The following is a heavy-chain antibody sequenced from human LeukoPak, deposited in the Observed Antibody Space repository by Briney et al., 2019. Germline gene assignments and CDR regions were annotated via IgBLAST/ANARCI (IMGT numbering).Heavy chain of an antibody. CDR2: IKQDGSEK. CDR3: ARDLGNLGELSLYSDY. CDR1: GFTFSSYW. V-gene: IGHV3-7*01. D-gene: IGHD3-16*02. Sequence: PGGSLRLSCAASGFTFSSYWMSWVRQALGKGLEWVANIKQDGSEKYYVDSVKGRFTISRDNAKNSLYLQMNSLRAEDTAVYYCARDLGNLGELSLYSDYWGQGTLVTVSS. J-gene: IGHJ4*02.